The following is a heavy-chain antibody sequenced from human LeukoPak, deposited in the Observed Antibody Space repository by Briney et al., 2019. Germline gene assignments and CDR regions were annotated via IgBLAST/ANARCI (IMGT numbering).Heavy chain of an antibody. CDR1: GFTFSSYA. CDR3: AKSRVGYSLDYFDY. Sequence: PGGSLRLSCAASGFTFSSYAMSWVRQAPGKGLEWVSAISGSGGSTYYADSVKGRFTISRDNSENTLYLQMNSLRAADTAVYYCAKSRVGYSLDYFDYWGQGTPVTVSS. V-gene: IGHV3-23*01. D-gene: IGHD5-18*01. CDR2: ISGSGGST. J-gene: IGHJ4*02.